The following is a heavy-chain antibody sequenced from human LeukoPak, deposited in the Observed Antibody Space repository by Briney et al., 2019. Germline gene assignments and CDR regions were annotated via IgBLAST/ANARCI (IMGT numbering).Heavy chain of an antibody. D-gene: IGHD3-3*01. CDR2: IYYSGST. J-gene: IGHJ4*02. V-gene: IGHV4-39*01. CDR3: ARNRALWSGYYNGGDY. CDR1: GGSISSSSYY. Sequence: PSETLSLTCTVSGGSISSSSYYWGWLRQPPGKGLEWIGSIYYSGSTYYNPSLKSRVTMSVDTSKNQFSLKLSSVTAADTAVYYCARNRALWSGYYNGGDYWGQGTLVTVSS.